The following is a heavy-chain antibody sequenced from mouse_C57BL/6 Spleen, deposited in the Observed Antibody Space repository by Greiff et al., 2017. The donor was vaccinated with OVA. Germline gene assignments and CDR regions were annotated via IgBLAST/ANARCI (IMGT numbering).Heavy chain of an antibody. CDR1: GFTFSSYA. CDR2: ISDGGSYT. Sequence: EVKLLESGGGLVKPGGSLKLSCAASGFTFSSYAMSWVRQTPEKRLEWVATISDGGSYTYYPDNVKGRFTISRDNAKNTLYLQMRHLKSEDTAMYYYARDGSSFWYFDVWGTGTTVAVSS. V-gene: IGHV5-4*01. J-gene: IGHJ1*03. CDR3: ARDGSSFWYFDV. D-gene: IGHD1-1*01.